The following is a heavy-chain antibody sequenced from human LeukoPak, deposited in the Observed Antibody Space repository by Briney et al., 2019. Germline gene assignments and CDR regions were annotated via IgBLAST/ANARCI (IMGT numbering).Heavy chain of an antibody. V-gene: IGHV3-48*04. CDR1: GFTFSSYS. D-gene: IGHD6-13*01. CDR3: AGEAAAGIYYYYYYMDV. CDR2: ISSSSSTI. J-gene: IGHJ6*03. Sequence: GGSLRLSCAASGFTFSSYSMNWVRQAPGKGLEWVSYISSSSSTIYYADSVKGRFTISRDNAKNSLYLQMNSLRAEDTAVYYCAGEAAAGIYYYYYYMDVWGKGTTVTVSS.